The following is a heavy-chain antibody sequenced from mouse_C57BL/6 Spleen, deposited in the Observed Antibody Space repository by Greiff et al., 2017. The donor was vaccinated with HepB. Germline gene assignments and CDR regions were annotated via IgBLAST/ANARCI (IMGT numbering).Heavy chain of an antibody. D-gene: IGHD4-1*01. CDR1: GYTFTDYY. J-gene: IGHJ3*01. CDR3: APNWHFAY. V-gene: IGHV1-26*01. Sequence: VQLQQSGPELVKPGASVKISCKASGYTFTDYYMNWVKQSHGKSLEWIGDINPNNGGTSYNQKFKGKATLTVDKSSSTAYMELRSLTSEDSAVYYCAPNWHFAYWGQGTLVTVSA. CDR2: INPNNGGT.